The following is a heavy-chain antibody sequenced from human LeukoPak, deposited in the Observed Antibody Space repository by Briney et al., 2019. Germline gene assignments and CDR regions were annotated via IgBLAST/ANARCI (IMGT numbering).Heavy chain of an antibody. CDR2: INHSGST. J-gene: IGHJ4*02. V-gene: IGHV4-34*01. CDR1: GGSFSGYY. Sequence: PSETLSLTCAVYGGSFSGYYWSWIRQPPGKGLEWIGEINHSGSTNYNPSLKSRVTISADTSKNQFSLKLSSVTAADTAVYYCARENSSGAVIDYWGQGTLVTVSS. CDR3: ARENSSGAVIDY. D-gene: IGHD6-19*01.